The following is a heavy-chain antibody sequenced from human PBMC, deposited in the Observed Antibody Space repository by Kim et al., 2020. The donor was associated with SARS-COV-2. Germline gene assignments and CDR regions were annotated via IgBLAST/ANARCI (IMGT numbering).Heavy chain of an antibody. CDR1: GFTFDDYT. Sequence: GGSLRLSCAASGFTFDDYTMHWVRQAPGMGLEWVSLISWDGGSTYYADSVKGRFTISRDNSKNSLYLQMNSLRTEDTALYYCAKDWGLRYFDWLYPYYFDYWGQGTLVTVSS. V-gene: IGHV3-43*01. J-gene: IGHJ4*02. CDR3: AKDWGLRYFDWLYPYYFDY. CDR2: ISWDGGST. D-gene: IGHD3-9*01.